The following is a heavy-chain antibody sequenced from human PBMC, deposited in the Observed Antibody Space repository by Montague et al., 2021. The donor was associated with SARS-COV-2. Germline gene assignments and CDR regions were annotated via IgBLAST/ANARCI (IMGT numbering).Heavy chain of an antibody. D-gene: IGHD3-16*02. V-gene: IGHV3-30-3*01. Sequence: SLRLSCAASGFTFSSYAMHWVRQDPGKGLEWVAVISYDGSNKYYADSVKGRFTISRDNSKNTLYLQMNSLRAEDTAVYYCARSAWGGYRDAFDIWGQGTMVTVSS. CDR1: GFTFSSYA. CDR3: ARSAWGGYRDAFDI. CDR2: ISYDGSNK. J-gene: IGHJ3*02.